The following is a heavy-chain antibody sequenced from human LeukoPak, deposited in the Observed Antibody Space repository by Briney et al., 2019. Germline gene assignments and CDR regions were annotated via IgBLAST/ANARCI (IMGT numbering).Heavy chain of an antibody. D-gene: IGHD4-17*01. CDR3: AKGARDDYGDYFSWFDP. CDR1: GFTFSSYG. J-gene: IGHJ5*02. V-gene: IGHV3-30*18. CDR2: ISYDGSKK. Sequence: PGRSLRLSCAAPGFTFSSYGMHRVRQAPGKGLEWVAVISYDGSKKYHVDSVKGRVTISRDNSKNTLYLQMNSLRAEDTAVYYCAKGARDDYGDYFSWFDPWGQGTLVTVSS.